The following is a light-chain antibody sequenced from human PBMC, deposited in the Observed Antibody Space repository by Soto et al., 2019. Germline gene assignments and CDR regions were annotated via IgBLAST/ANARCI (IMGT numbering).Light chain of an antibody. CDR2: DVR. CDR3: SSYTTSNTLV. V-gene: IGLV2-14*03. CDR1: SSDVGGYNY. J-gene: IGLJ2*01. Sequence: QSALTQPASVSGSPGQSVTISCTGTSSDVGGYNYVSWYQQHPGRAPKVLIYDVRNRPSGVSDRFSGSKSGNTASLTISGLQAEDEADYYCSSYTTSNTLVFGGGTKVTVL.